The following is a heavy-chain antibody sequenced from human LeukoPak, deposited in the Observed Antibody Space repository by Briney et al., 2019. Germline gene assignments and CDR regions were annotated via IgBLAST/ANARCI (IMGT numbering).Heavy chain of an antibody. Sequence: GGSLRLSCAASGFTFSNYAMSWVRQAPGKGLEWVSAISGSGGSTYYADSVKGRFTISRDNSKNTLYLQMNSLRAEDTAVYYCAKDNAYSGSYIDYWGQGTLVTVSS. CDR2: ISGSGGST. V-gene: IGHV3-23*01. CDR3: AKDNAYSGSYIDY. CDR1: GFTFSNYA. D-gene: IGHD1-26*01. J-gene: IGHJ4*02.